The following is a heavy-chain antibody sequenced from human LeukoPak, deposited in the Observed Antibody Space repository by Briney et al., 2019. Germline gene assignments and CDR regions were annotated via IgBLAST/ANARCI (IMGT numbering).Heavy chain of an antibody. CDR3: ARDPRKYYYDSSGYYYLDY. Sequence: PSETLSLTCAVYGGSFSDYYWSWIRQPPGKGLEWIGEINHSGSTDYNPSLKSRVTVSVDSSKNQFSLRLSSVTAADTAVYYCARDPRKYYYDSSGYYYLDYWGQGTLVTVSS. V-gene: IGHV4-34*01. CDR2: INHSGST. CDR1: GGSFSDYY. D-gene: IGHD3-22*01. J-gene: IGHJ4*02.